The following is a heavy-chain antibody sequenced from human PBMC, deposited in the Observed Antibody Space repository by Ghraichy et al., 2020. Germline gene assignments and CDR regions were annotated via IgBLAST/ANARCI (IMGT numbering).Heavy chain of an antibody. J-gene: IGHJ4*02. Sequence: GGSLRLSCAASGFTFRSYAMRWVRQAPGKGLEWVSTVSGRGDATYYADSVKGRFTTSRDTYKNTMYLQMNSMRAEDTDLYYCAKDDLPIVVRPADHLGFDYWGQGTMVSVSS. CDR3: AKDDLPIVVRPADHLGFDY. D-gene: IGHD2-15*01. CDR1: GFTFRSYA. V-gene: IGHV3-23*01. CDR2: VSGRGDAT.